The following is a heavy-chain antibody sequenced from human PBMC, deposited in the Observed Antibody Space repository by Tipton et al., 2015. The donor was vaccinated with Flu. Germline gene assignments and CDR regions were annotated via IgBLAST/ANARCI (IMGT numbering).Heavy chain of an antibody. D-gene: IGHD1-26*01. CDR3: VRGWEQLHRNWFDP. V-gene: IGHV3-20*04. J-gene: IGHJ5*02. Sequence: SLRLSCVASGFMFDNHGMSWVRQAPGKGPEWVSGMNWNGDTWGHADSVRGRFTISRDNAANSLYLQMDDLRVDDTAIYYCVRGWEQLHRNWFDPWGRGTLVTVSS. CDR1: GFMFDNHG. CDR2: MNWNGDTW.